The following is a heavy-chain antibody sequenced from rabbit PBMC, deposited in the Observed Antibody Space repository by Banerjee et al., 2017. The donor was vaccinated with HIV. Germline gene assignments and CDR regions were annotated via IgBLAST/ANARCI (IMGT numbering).Heavy chain of an antibody. V-gene: IGHV1S7*01. J-gene: IGHJ4*01. CDR2: IDPVFGST. Sequence: QQLEESGGGLVKPEGSLTLTCKASGFDLTNDYMTWVRQAPGKGLEWIGYIDPVFGSTNYASWVNGRFTISSDNAQNTVDLQMNSLTAADTATYFCVRETETYAGDTGYGYYFNLWGQGTLVTVS. CDR3: VRETETYAGDTGYGYYFNL. D-gene: IGHD6-1*01. CDR1: GFDLTNDY.